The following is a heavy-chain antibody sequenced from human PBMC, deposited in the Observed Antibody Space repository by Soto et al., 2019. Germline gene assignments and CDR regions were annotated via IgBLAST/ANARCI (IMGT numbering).Heavy chain of an antibody. D-gene: IGHD3-9*01. CDR2: IFYFGST. CDR1: SGSISSYY. CDR3: ARHSPDFDWLSQFDY. Sequence: SETLSLTCTVSSGSISSYYWSWIRQTPGKGLEWIGYIFYFGSTNYNPSLKSRVTLSIDTSKNQLSLKLSSVTAADTAVYYCARHSPDFDWLSQFDYWGQGTLVTVSS. J-gene: IGHJ4*02. V-gene: IGHV4-59*08.